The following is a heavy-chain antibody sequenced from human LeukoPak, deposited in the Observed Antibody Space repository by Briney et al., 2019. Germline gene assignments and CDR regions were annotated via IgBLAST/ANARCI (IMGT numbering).Heavy chain of an antibody. CDR2: IYSGGST. J-gene: IGHJ3*02. V-gene: IGHV3-53*01. CDR3: ARTRFGELLGAFDI. D-gene: IGHD3-10*01. CDR1: GFTVSSNY. Sequence: GGSLRLSCAASGFTVSSNYMSWVRQAPGQGLEWVSVIYSGGSTYYADSVKGRFTISRDNSKNTLYLQMNSLRAEDTAVYYCARTRFGELLGAFDIWGQGTMVTVSS.